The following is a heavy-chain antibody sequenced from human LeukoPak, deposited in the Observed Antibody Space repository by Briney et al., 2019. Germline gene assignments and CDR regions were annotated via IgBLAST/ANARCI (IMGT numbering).Heavy chain of an antibody. Sequence: PGGSLRLSCAASGFTFSSYGMHWVRQAPGKGLEWVAVIWYDGSNKYYADSVKGRFTISRDNSKNTLYLQMNSLRAEDTAVYYCARPETTVWPSPGDYWGQGTLVTVSS. D-gene: IGHD4-17*01. CDR2: IWYDGSNK. CDR3: ARPETTVWPSPGDY. J-gene: IGHJ4*02. V-gene: IGHV3-33*01. CDR1: GFTFSSYG.